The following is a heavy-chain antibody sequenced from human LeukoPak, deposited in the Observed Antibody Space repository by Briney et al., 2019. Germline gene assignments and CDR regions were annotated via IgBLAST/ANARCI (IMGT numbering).Heavy chain of an antibody. J-gene: IGHJ4*02. CDR1: GFSFNSYW. D-gene: IGHD3-10*01. CDR3: TTPFDSGSYYPY. CDR2: ISSDGSST. V-gene: IGHV3-74*01. Sequence: PGGSLRLSCAASGFSFNSYWMFWVRQVPGKRPVWVSRISSDGSSTSYADSVKGRFTISRDNAKNTLYLQMNSLRADDTAVYYCTTPFDSGSYYPYGGRGTLVTVSS.